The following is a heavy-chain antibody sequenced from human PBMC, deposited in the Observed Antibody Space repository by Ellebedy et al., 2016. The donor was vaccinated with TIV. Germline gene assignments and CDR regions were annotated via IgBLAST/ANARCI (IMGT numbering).Heavy chain of an antibody. CDR2: ISSSSSYI. V-gene: IGHV3-21*01. J-gene: IGHJ4*02. CDR1: GFTFSSYS. Sequence: GESLKISXAASGFTFSSYSMNWVRQAPGKGLEWVSSISSSSSYIYYADSVKGRFTISRDNAKNSLYLQMNSLRAEDTAVYYCARTQGPGYYGSGSPDYWGQGTLVTVSS. CDR3: ARTQGPGYYGSGSPDY. D-gene: IGHD3-10*01.